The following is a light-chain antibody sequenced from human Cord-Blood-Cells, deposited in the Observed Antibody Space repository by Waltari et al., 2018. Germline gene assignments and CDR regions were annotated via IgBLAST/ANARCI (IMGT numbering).Light chain of an antibody. V-gene: IGKV1-39*01. CDR2: AAS. CDR1: QSISSY. J-gene: IGKJ1*01. Sequence: DIQLTPSPSSLSASVGDRVTITCRASQSISSYLNWYQQKPGKAPKLLIYAASSLQSGVQSRFSGSGSGTDFTLTISSLQPEDFATYYCQQSYSTPWTFDQGP. CDR3: QQSYSTPWT.